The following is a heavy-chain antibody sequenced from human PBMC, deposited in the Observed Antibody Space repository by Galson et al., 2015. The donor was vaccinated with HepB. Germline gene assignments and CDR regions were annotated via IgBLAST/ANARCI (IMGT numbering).Heavy chain of an antibody. D-gene: IGHD3-9*01. CDR2: IIPIIERT. V-gene: IGHV1-69*08. CDR3: ARGDALTGYVD. J-gene: IGHJ4*02. CDR1: GGTLNSQT. Sequence: SVKVSCKASGGTLNSQTFTWLRQAPGQGLEWMGRIIPIIERTDYAQRFQDRFTMTADKSTNTVYMEFSSLTSDDTAIYYCARGDALTGYVDWGQGTLVTVSS.